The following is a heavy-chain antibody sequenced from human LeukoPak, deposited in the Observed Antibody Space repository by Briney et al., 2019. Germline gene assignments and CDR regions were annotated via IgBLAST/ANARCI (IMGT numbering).Heavy chain of an antibody. J-gene: IGHJ4*02. D-gene: IGHD3-22*01. CDR3: ARGYYYDSSGYPDY. Sequence: GGSLRLSCKGSGYTFTSYWTGWVRQMPGKGLEWMGIIYPGDSDTRYSPSFQGQVTISADKSINTAYLQWSTLKASDTAMYYCARGYYYDSSGYPDYWGQGTLVTVSS. CDR2: IYPGDSDT. CDR1: GYTFTSYW. V-gene: IGHV5-51*01.